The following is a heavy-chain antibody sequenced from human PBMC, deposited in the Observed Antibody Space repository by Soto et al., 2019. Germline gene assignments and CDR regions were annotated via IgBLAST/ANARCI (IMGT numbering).Heavy chain of an antibody. Sequence: GGSLRLSCAASGFTFSSYGMHWVRQAPGKGLEWVAVIWYDGSNKYYADSVKGRFTISRDNSKNTLYLQMNSLRAEDTALYYCARDTTVTTHGYYYGMDVWGQGTTVTVSS. V-gene: IGHV3-33*01. D-gene: IGHD4-17*01. CDR3: ARDTTVTTHGYYYGMDV. CDR1: GFTFSSYG. J-gene: IGHJ6*02. CDR2: IWYDGSNK.